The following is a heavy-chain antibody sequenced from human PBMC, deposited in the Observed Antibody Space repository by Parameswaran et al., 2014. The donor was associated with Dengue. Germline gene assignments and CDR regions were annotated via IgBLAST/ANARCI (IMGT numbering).Heavy chain of an antibody. V-gene: IGHV3-21*01. CDR2: ISSSSSYI. CDR3: ATSGSSRDDY. Sequence: VRQAPGKGLEWVSSISSSSSYIYYADSVKGRFTISRDNAKNSLYLQMNSLRAEDTAVYYCATSGSSRDDYWGQGTLVTVSS. D-gene: IGHD1-26*01. J-gene: IGHJ4*02.